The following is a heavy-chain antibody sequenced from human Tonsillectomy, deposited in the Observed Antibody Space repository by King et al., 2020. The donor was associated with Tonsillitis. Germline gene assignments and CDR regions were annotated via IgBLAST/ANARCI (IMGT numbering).Heavy chain of an antibody. J-gene: IGHJ4*02. CDR3: ARSWDFDGYASYFDY. V-gene: IGHV4-30-2*01. D-gene: IGHD5-24*01. CDR1: GGSISSGGYS. Sequence: LQLQESGSGLVKPSQTLSLTCAVSGGSISSGGYSWNWIRQAPGKGLEWIGYIYQSGNTYYNPSLKSRVTISVDRSKNQFSLKLSSVTAADTAVYYCARSWDFDGYASYFDYWGQGTLVTVSS. CDR2: IYQSGNT.